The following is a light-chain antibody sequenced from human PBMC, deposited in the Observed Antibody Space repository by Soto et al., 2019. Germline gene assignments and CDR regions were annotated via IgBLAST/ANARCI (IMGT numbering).Light chain of an antibody. V-gene: IGLV2-14*01. CDR3: SSYTSSTTLRGV. Sequence: QSVLTQPASVSGSPGQSITISCTGTSSDVGGYNYVSWYQQHPGKAPKLMIYDVSNRPSGVSNRFSGSKSGNTASLTISGLQAEDEADYYCSSYTSSTTLRGVFGGGTKLTVL. CDR2: DVS. J-gene: IGLJ2*01. CDR1: SSDVGGYNY.